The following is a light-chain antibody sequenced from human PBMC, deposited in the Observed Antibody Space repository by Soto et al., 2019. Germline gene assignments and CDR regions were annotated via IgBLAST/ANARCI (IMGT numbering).Light chain of an antibody. V-gene: IGLV3-27*01. CDR3: YSAADNNLV. Sequence: SYELTQPSSVSVSPGQTARITCSGDVLARKYARWFQQKPDQAPVVVIYKDRERPSGIPERFSGSSSGTTVTLTISGAQVEDEADYYCYSAADNNLVFGGGTKLTVL. CDR2: KDR. J-gene: IGLJ2*01. CDR1: VLARKY.